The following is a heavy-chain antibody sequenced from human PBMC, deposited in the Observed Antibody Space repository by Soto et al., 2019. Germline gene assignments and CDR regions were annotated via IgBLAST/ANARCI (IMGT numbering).Heavy chain of an antibody. CDR1: GYTFITYG. CDR2: VNPKSGAT. V-gene: IGHV1-2*04. D-gene: IGHD2-15*01. J-gene: IGHJ4*02. Sequence: ASVKVSCKASGYTFITYGISWVRQAPGQGLEWKGWVNPKSGATQYSQKFQGWFTMTRDTSVSTAYLELSSLKSDDTAVFYCARDGAGDGHSNFDYWGQGTLVTVSS. CDR3: ARDGAGDGHSNFDY.